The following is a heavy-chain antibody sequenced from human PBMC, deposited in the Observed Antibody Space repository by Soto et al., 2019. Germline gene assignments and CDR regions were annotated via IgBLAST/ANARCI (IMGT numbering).Heavy chain of an antibody. CDR2: ISGSGYRT. D-gene: IGHD5-18*01. Sequence: EVQLLESGGGLVQPGGSLRLSCAASGFIFSDYAMSWLRQPPGKGLEWVSAISGSGYRTYYADSVKGRFTISRDNSKNTLSLQMNSLRAEDSAVYYCVRERSGPSYADSWGQGTLVTVSS. CDR1: GFIFSDYA. CDR3: VRERSGPSYADS. V-gene: IGHV3-23*01. J-gene: IGHJ4*02.